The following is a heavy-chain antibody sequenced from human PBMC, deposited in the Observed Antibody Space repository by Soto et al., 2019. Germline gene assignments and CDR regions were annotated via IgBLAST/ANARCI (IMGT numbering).Heavy chain of an antibody. CDR1: GGSISSRHW. V-gene: IGHV4-4*02. J-gene: IGHJ6*02. CDR3: ARCWALDTGDYGMDV. D-gene: IGHD5-18*01. Sequence: QLQLQESGPGPLKTSGTLSLTCAFSGGSISSRHWGRWVRHHPGRGLVWIGEIYHSASTNYNPSLQGRVTRPVDKYKNQVSLKLRSGTAADTAGYYGARCWALDTGDYGMDVWIQGTTVTVSS. CDR2: IYHSAST.